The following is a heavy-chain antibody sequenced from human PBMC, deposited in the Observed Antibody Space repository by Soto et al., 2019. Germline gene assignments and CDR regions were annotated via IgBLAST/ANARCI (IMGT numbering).Heavy chain of an antibody. J-gene: IGHJ6*02. CDR3: ARDLPPPNSSGMDV. CDR1: GLTFSSYA. V-gene: IGHV3-30-3*01. CDR2: ITYDGSNK. Sequence: PGGSLRLSCAASGLTFSSYAMHWVRQAPGKGLEWVAFITYDGSNKFYRDSVKGRFTISRDNAKNTLYLQINSLRAEDTAVYYCARDLPPPNSSGMDVWGQGTTVTVSS. D-gene: IGHD2-21*01.